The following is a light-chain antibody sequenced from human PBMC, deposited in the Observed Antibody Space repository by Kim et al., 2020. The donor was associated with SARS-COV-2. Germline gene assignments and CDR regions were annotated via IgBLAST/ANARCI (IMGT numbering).Light chain of an antibody. CDR2: GAS. J-gene: IGKJ2*01. CDR3: QQYSSYSGT. V-gene: IGKV1-5*01. CDR1: QSINTW. Sequence: DIQMTQSPSTLSASIGDRVTITCRASQSINTWLAWYQQKPGKAPKLLIYGASTLTSGVPSRFSGSGSGTEFTLTISSLQPDDLATYSCQQYSSYSGTFGQGTKLEI.